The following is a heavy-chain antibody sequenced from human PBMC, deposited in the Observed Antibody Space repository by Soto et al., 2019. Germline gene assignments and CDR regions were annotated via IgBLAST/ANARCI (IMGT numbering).Heavy chain of an antibody. CDR3: ARTVITFGGVIVTYYYYYMDV. D-gene: IGHD3-16*02. CDR2: MNPNSGNT. J-gene: IGHJ6*03. CDR1: GYTFTSYD. Sequence: ASVKFSCKASGYTFTSYDINWVRQATGQGLEWMGWMNPNSGNTGYAQKFQGRVTMTRNTSISTAYMELSSLRSEDTAVYYCARTVITFGGVIVTYYYYYMDVWGKGTTVTVSS. V-gene: IGHV1-8*01.